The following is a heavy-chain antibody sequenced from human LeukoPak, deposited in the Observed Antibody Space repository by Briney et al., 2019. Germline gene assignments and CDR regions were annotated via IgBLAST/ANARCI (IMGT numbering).Heavy chain of an antibody. V-gene: IGHV3-33*01. Sequence: QPGGSLRLSCAASGFIFSSYGMHWVRQAPGKGLEWVADIWYDGTNEYYADSVKGRFTISRDNSKSTLYLQMSSLRAEDTAVYFCARDQYYSSGIGYPWGQGTRVTVSS. D-gene: IGHD3-10*01. CDR1: GFIFSSYG. CDR3: ARDQYYSSGIGYP. J-gene: IGHJ5*02. CDR2: IWYDGTNE.